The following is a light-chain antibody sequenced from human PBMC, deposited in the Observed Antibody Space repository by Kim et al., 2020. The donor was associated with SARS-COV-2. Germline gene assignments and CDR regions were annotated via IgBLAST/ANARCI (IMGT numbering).Light chain of an antibody. Sequence: SASVGDRVTISCRASQSVSINLNWYQQKPGEAPRLLISAASSLQSGVPSRFSGSGSETGFTLTINSLQPEDFGSYYCQQTFSTQYSFGQGTKLEI. CDR1: QSVSIN. CDR3: QQTFSTQYS. CDR2: AAS. J-gene: IGKJ2*03. V-gene: IGKV1-39*01.